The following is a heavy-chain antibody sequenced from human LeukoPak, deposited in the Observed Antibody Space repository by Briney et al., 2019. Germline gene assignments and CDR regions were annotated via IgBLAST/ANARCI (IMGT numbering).Heavy chain of an antibody. CDR2: ISGSGDST. J-gene: IGHJ4*02. D-gene: IGHD5-18*01. V-gene: IGHV3-23*01. CDR3: ARERGWTHYFDY. CDR1: GFTFSSYA. Sequence: GGSLRLSCAASGFTFSSYAMSWVRQAPGKGLEWVSAISGSGDSTYYADSVKGRFSISRDSANLYLHMSSLRVDDTGVCYCARERGWTHYFDYWGRGTLVTVSS.